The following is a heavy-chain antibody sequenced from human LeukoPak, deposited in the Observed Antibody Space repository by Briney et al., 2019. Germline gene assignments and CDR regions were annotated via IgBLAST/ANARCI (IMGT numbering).Heavy chain of an antibody. CDR3: ARVRGYCSSTICYRYYFDY. CDR1: GYSISSGYY. Sequence: SETLSLTCTVSGYSISSGYYWGWIRQPPGRGLEWIGTIYHSGSTYYNPSLKSRVTISVDTSKNQFSLKLTSVTAADTAVYYCARVRGYCSSTICYRYYFDYWGQGTLVTVSS. V-gene: IGHV4-38-2*02. J-gene: IGHJ4*02. D-gene: IGHD2-2*01. CDR2: IYHSGST.